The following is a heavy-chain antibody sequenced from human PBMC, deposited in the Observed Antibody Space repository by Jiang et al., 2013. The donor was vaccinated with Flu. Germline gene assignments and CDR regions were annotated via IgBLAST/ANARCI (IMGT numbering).Heavy chain of an antibody. CDR1: GGTFSSYA. Sequence: SGAEVKKPGSSVKVSCKASGGTFSSYAISWMRQAPGQGLEWMGGIIPIFGTANYAQKFQGRVTITADKSTSTAYMELSSLRSEDTAVYYCARATYYYDSSGYYIDAFDIWGQGTMVTVSS. CDR2: IIPIFGTA. D-gene: IGHD3-22*01. J-gene: IGHJ3*02. CDR3: ARATYYYDSSGYYIDAFDI. V-gene: IGHV1-69*06.